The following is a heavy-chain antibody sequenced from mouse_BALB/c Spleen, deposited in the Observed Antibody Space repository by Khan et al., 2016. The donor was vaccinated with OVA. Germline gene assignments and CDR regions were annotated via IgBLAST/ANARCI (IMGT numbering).Heavy chain of an antibody. V-gene: IGHV1S136*01. CDR3: AREASSWDVSFPY. J-gene: IGHJ3*01. D-gene: IGHD4-1*01. CDR1: GYTFTNYV. CDR2: INPYNAGT. Sequence: QLQQSGPELVEPGASVKMSCKASGYTFTNYVMHWVKQKPGQGLEWIGYINPYNAGTRYNEKFKGKATLTSDISSTTAYMELSSLTSEDSAVYYCAREASSWDVSFPYWGQGTLVTVSA.